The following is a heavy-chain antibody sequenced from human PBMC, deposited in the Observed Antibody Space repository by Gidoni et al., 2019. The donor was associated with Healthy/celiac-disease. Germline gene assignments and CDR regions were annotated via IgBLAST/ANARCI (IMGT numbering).Heavy chain of an antibody. D-gene: IGHD1-1*01. V-gene: IGHV3-15*01. J-gene: IGHJ4*02. CDR2: IKSKTDGGTT. Sequence: EVQLVESGGGLVKPGGSLRLYCAASGFTFSNAWMSWVRQAPGRGLEWVGRIKSKTDGGTTDYAAPVKGRFTISRDDSKNTLYLQMNSLKTEDTAVYYCTTDISGRLPRDYWGQGTLVTVSS. CDR3: TTDISGRLPRDY. CDR1: GFTFSNAW.